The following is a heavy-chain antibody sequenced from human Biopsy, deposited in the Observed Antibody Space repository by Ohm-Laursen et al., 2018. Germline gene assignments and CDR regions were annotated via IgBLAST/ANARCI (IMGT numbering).Heavy chain of an antibody. V-gene: IGHV4-61*03. CDR2: VYYTGST. D-gene: IGHD3-22*01. J-gene: IGHJ2*01. CDR1: GGSVSSGSHY. CDR3: ARDRGYYSDRTVPGYFDL. Sequence: SETLSLTWTVSGGSVSSGSHYWSWIRQPPGKGLQWIGYVYYTGSTDYNPSLQSRVTISVDTSKNHFSLRLRSVTPADTAIYYCARDRGYYSDRTVPGYFDLWGRGTLVTVSS.